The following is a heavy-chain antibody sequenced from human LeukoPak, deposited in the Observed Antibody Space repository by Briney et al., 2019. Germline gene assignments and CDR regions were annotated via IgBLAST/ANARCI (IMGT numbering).Heavy chain of an antibody. CDR3: AKDAKYCSGGSCLRSDAFDV. Sequence: PGRSLRLSCAASGFTFNNYAIHWVRQAPGTGLEWVSVISYDGSDKYYTDSVKGRFTISRDNSKNTLYLQMNSLRTEDTAVYYCAKDAKYCSGGSCLRSDAFDVWGQGTMVTVSS. J-gene: IGHJ3*01. CDR1: GFTFNNYA. CDR2: ISYDGSDK. D-gene: IGHD2-15*01. V-gene: IGHV3-30-3*01.